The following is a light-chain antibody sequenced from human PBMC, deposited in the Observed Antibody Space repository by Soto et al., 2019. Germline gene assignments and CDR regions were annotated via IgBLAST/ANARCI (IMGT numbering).Light chain of an antibody. CDR3: GSFARGITCYA. CDR1: SSDVGSSNL. CDR2: EGS. J-gene: IGLJ1*01. V-gene: IGLV2-23*01. Sequence: QSALTQPASVSASPGQSITISCTGTSSDVGSSNLVSWYQHHPGNAPKLIIYEGSRRPSGVSGRFSGSKSGTTASLTISGLQADDEADYYCGSFARGITCYAFGTGTKLTVL.